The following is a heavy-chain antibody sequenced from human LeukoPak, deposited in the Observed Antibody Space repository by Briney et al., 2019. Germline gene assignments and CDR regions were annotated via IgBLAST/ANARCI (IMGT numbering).Heavy chain of an antibody. V-gene: IGHV1-69-2*01. J-gene: IGHJ4*02. CDR3: ATVNSGSFEGVDY. D-gene: IGHD1-26*01. CDR1: GYTFTDYY. CDR2: VDPEDGET. Sequence: ASVKVSCKVSGYTFTDYYMHWLQQALGKGLEWMGLVDPEDGETIYAEKFQGRVTITADTSTDTAYMELSSLRSEDTAVYYCATVNSGSFEGVDYWGQGTLVTVSS.